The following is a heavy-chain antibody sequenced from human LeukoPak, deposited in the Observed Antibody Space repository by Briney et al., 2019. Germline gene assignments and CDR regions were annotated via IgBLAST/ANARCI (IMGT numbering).Heavy chain of an antibody. Sequence: GGSLRLSCAASGFTFSSYWMNWARQAPGKGLEWVASMNHNGNVNYYVDSVKGRFTISRDNAKNSLYLQMSNLRAEDTAVYFCARGGGLDVWGQGATVTVSS. D-gene: IGHD3-16*01. CDR2: MNHNGNVN. CDR3: ARGGGLDV. CDR1: GFTFSSYW. J-gene: IGHJ6*02. V-gene: IGHV3-7*03.